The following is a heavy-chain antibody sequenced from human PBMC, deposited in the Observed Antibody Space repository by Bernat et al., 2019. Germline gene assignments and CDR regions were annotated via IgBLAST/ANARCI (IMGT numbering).Heavy chain of an antibody. CDR3: ARATYYYDSSGPAGYYFDY. V-gene: IGHV3-23*01. J-gene: IGHJ4*02. D-gene: IGHD3-22*01. Sequence: EVQLLESGGGLVQPGGSLRLSRAASGFTFSSYAMSWVRQAPGKGLEWVSAISGSGGSTYYADSVKGRFTISRDNSKNTLYLQMNSLRAEDTAVYYCARATYYYDSSGPAGYYFDYWGQGTLVTVSS. CDR1: GFTFSSYA. CDR2: ISGSGGST.